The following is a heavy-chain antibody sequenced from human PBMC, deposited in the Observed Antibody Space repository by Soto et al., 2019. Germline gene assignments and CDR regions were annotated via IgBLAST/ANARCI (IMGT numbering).Heavy chain of an antibody. V-gene: IGHV4-34*01. CDR3: ARGGRYCSSTSCYRFGYYYYGMDV. D-gene: IGHD2-2*01. CDR1: GGSFSGYY. Sequence: SETLSLTCAVHGGSFSGYYWSWIRQPPGKGLEWIGEINHSGSTNYNPSLKSRVTISVDTSKNQFSLKLSSVTAADTAVYYCARGGRYCSSTSCYRFGYYYYGMDVWGQGTTVTVSS. CDR2: INHSGST. J-gene: IGHJ6*02.